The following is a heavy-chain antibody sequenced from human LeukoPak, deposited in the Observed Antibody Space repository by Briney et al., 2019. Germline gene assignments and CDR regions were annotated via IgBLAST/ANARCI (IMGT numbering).Heavy chain of an antibody. V-gene: IGHV4-39*07. CDR2: IYYSGST. J-gene: IGHJ4*02. D-gene: IGHD4-11*01. CDR3: ARGYSNHQTDY. Sequence: SETLSLTCTVSGDSISSSSYYWGWIRQPPGKGLEWIGRIYYSGSTYYNPSLKSRVTISVDRSKNQFSLKLSSVTAADTAVYYCARGYSNHQTDYWGQGTLVTVSS. CDR1: GDSISSSSYY.